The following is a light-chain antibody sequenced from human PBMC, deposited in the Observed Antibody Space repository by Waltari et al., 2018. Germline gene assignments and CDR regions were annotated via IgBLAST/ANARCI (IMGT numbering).Light chain of an antibody. CDR2: AAS. J-gene: IGKJ4*01. CDR3: QQSYSTPFSLT. V-gene: IGKV1-39*01. CDR1: QSIGRY. Sequence: DIQITQSPSSLSVPVGDTFTTPCRASQSIGRYVNWFQQTQGKAPKLLIYAASSLPSGVPSRFSGSGSGTDFTLTISSLQPEDFATYYCQQSYSTPFSLTFGGGTKVEIK.